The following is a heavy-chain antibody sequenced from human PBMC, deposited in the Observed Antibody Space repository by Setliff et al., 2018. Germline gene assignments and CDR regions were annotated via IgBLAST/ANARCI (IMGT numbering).Heavy chain of an antibody. CDR1: GGSITSGGGFY. J-gene: IGHJ4*02. CDR2: FYSFGSI. CDR3: ARHGRPAVLDY. D-gene: IGHD4-17*01. V-gene: IGHV4-39*01. Sequence: LSLTCSVSGGSITSGGGFYWAWIRQPPGKELEWIGSFYSFGSIYYSPSLKNRVTISGDTSSNQFSLNLNSVTAADTAVYYCARHGRPAVLDYWGQGAPVTVSS.